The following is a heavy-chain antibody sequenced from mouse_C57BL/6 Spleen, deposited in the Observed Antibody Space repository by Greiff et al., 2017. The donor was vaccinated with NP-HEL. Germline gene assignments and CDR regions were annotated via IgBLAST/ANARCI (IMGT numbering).Heavy chain of an antibody. J-gene: IGHJ4*01. V-gene: IGHV1-72*01. Sequence: VQLQQPGAELVKPGASVKLSCKASGYTFTSYWMPWVKQRPGRGLEWIGRIDPNSGGTKYNEKFKSKATLTVDKPSSTAYMQLSSLTSEDSAVCDSARGNYGSSYYAMDYWGQGTSVTVSS. CDR2: IDPNSGGT. CDR3: ARGNYGSSYYAMDY. CDR1: GYTFTSYW. D-gene: IGHD1-1*01.